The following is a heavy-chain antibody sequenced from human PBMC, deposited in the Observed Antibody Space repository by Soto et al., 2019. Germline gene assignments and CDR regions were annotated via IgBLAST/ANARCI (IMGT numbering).Heavy chain of an antibody. V-gene: IGHV4-34*01. J-gene: IGHJ3*02. CDR3: ASKRLWFGELYVEDALDI. CDR2: INHSGST. Sequence: SETLSLTCAVYGGSFSGYYWSWIRQPPGKGLEWIGEINHSGSTNYNPSLKSRVTISVDTSKNQFSLKLSSVTAADTAVYYCASKRLWFGELYVEDALDIWGQGTMVTV. D-gene: IGHD3-10*01. CDR1: GGSFSGYY.